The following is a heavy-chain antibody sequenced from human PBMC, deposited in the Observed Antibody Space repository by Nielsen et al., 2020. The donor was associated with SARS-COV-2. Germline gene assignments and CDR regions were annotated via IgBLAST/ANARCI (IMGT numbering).Heavy chain of an antibody. V-gene: IGHV3-30*18. CDR1: GFTFSTYA. Sequence: GESLKISCAASGFTFSTYAMHWVRQAPGKGQEWVAVISYDGSHKYYADSVKGRFTISRDNSKNTVFLEMNNLRAEDTAVYYCAKVRRGLYTSGWYGIDYWGQGTLVTVSS. J-gene: IGHJ4*02. CDR3: AKVRRGLYTSGWYGIDY. CDR2: ISYDGSHK. D-gene: IGHD6-19*01.